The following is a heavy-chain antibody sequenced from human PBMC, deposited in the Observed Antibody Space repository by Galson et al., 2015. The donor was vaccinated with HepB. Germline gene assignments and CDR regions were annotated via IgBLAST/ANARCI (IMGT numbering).Heavy chain of an antibody. J-gene: IGHJ4*02. CDR2: IGGSGYYT. CDR3: TKSPTIDIYFDY. CDR1: GFTFSSYP. V-gene: IGHV3-23*01. Sequence: SLRLSCAVSGFTFSSYPMNWVRQAPGKGLEWVSTIGGSGYYTDYADSVKGRFTVSRDNSKNTLHLQMNSLRVEDTAVYYCTKSPTIDIYFDYWGRGTLVTVSS. D-gene: IGHD3-9*01.